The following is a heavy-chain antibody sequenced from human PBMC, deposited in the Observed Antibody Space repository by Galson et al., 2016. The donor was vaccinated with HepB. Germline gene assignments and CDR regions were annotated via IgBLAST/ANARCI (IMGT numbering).Heavy chain of an antibody. D-gene: IGHD3-9*01. CDR3: ARDGRYFDWLLSPIFDS. Sequence: SLRLSCAASGFSFKNYDMHWVRQTTGKGLEWVSTIDAAGATYYLGSVKGRFAISRENAKNSLYLQMNSLRAEDTAVYYCARDGRYFDWLLSPIFDSWGQGTLVTVSS. CDR1: GFSFKNYD. V-gene: IGHV3-13*01. CDR2: IDAAGAT. J-gene: IGHJ4*02.